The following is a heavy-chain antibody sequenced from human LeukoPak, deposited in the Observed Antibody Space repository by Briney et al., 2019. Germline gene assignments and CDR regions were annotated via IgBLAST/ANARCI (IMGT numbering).Heavy chain of an antibody. CDR1: GGTFSSYA. CDR2: INPNSGGT. J-gene: IGHJ6*03. D-gene: IGHD2-2*02. Sequence: GASVKVSCKASGGTFSSYAINWVRQAPGQGLEWMGWINPNSGGTNYAQKFQGRVTMTRDMSTSTVYMELSSLRSEDTAVYYCARVAAEVVGVPGAIGFGWLRRDYYYMDVWGKGTTVTVSS. V-gene: IGHV1-8*02. CDR3: ARVAAEVVGVPGAIGFGWLRRDYYYMDV.